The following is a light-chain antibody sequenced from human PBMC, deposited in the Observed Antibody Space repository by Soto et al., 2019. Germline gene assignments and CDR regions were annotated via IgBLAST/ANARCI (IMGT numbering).Light chain of an antibody. CDR3: QQYYGTLPT. CDR1: QTVLYSSNNKNY. J-gene: IGKJ1*01. V-gene: IGKV4-1*01. CDR2: WAS. Sequence: DIVMTQSPDSLAVSLGARATINCKSSQTVLYSSNNKNYLAWYQQKPGQPPKMLIYWASTRESGVPDRFSGSGSGTDFTLTISILQAEDVAVYYCQQYYGTLPTFGQGTKVEIK.